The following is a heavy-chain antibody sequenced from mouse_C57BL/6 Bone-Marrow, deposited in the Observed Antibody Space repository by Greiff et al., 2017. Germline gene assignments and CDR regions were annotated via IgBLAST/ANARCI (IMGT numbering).Heavy chain of an antibody. J-gene: IGHJ1*03. D-gene: IGHD1-1*01. Sequence: VQRVESGAELVKPGASVKLSCKASGYTFTSYWMHWVKQRPGQGLEWIGMIHPNSGSTNYNEKFKSKATLTVDKSSCTAYMQLSSLTSEDSAVYYCARRGYYGSSCVGWYLDVGGTETTVTVSS. V-gene: IGHV1-64*01. CDR2: IHPNSGST. CDR1: GYTFTSYW. CDR3: ARRGYYGSSCVGWYLDV.